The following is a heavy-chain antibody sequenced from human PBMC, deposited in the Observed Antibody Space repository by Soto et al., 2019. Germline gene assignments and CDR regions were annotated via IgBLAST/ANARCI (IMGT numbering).Heavy chain of an antibody. CDR3: ARELVVPAARRHYYYYGMDV. Sequence: ASVKVSCKASGYTFTGYYMHWVRQAPGQGLEWMGWINPNSGGTNYAQKFQGWVTMTRDTSISTAYMELSRLRSDDTAVYYCARELVVPAARRHYYYYGMDVWGQGSTDTVSS. CDR2: INPNSGGT. D-gene: IGHD2-2*01. V-gene: IGHV1-2*04. J-gene: IGHJ6*02. CDR1: GYTFTGYY.